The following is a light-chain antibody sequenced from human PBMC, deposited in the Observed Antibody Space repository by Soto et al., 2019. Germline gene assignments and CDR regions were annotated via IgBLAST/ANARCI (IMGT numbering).Light chain of an antibody. CDR3: LQDYNYPLT. V-gene: IGKV1-6*01. Sequence: ATPMTQSPSSLSASVGDRVTIHCRASQGIRNDLGLYQQKPGKAPKLLIYAASSLQSGVPSRFSGSGSGTDFTLTISSLQPEDFATYYCLQDYNYPLTFGGGTRLEIK. J-gene: IGKJ5*01. CDR1: QGIRND. CDR2: AAS.